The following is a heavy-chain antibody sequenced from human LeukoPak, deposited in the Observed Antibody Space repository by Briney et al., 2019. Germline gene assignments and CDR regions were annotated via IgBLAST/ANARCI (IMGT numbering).Heavy chain of an antibody. J-gene: IGHJ4*02. Sequence: GGSLRLSCAASGFTFSSYSMNWVRQAPGKGLEWVSSINSISSYIYYADSVKGRFTISRDNSKNTLYLQMNSLRAEDTAVYYCAKDLARQGYWGQGTLVTVSS. CDR3: AKDLARQGY. V-gene: IGHV3-21*04. CDR2: INSISSYI. CDR1: GFTFSSYS.